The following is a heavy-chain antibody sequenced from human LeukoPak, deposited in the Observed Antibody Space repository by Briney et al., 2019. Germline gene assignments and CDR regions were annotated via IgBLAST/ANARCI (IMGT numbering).Heavy chain of an antibody. CDR1: GYPFTSYG. Sequence: GASVRVSCRTSGYPFTSYGVSWVRQAPGQGLAWMGWISGYNGVTRYPQTFQDRITMTTDTSASTVYMELKNLTSDDTAVYFCARDFSNFGDFWGQGTLITVSA. CDR2: ISGYNGVT. D-gene: IGHD3-3*01. V-gene: IGHV1-18*01. CDR3: ARDFSNFGDF. J-gene: IGHJ4*02.